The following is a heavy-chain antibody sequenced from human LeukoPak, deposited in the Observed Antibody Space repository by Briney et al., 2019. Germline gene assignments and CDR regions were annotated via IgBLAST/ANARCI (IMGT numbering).Heavy chain of an antibody. CDR2: IDHSGGT. CDR1: GGSFSGYY. V-gene: IGHV4-34*01. D-gene: IGHD2-2*02. J-gene: IGHJ3*02. Sequence: PSETLSLTCAVYGGSFSGYYWSWIRQPPGKGLEWIGEIDHSGGTNYNPSLKSRVTILVDTSKNQFSLKLSSVTAADTAVYYCARYCSSTSCYRGGHDAFDIWGQGTMVTVSS. CDR3: ARYCSSTSCYRGGHDAFDI.